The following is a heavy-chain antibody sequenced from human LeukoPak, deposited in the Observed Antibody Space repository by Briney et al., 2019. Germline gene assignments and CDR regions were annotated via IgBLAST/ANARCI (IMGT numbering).Heavy chain of an antibody. CDR1: GYTFTSYG. D-gene: IGHD2-2*01. V-gene: IGHV1-8*02. CDR2: MNPNSGNT. J-gene: IGHJ5*02. CDR3: ARGIPAATTPFDP. Sequence: ASVKVSCKASGYTFTSYGISWVRQAPGQGLEWMGWMNPNSGNTGYAQKFQGRVTMTRNTSISTAYMELSSLRSEDTAVYYCARGIPAATTPFDPWGQGTLVTVSS.